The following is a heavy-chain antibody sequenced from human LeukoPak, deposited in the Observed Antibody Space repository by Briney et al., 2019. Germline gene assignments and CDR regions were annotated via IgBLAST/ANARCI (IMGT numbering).Heavy chain of an antibody. V-gene: IGHV1-69*05. CDR2: IMPLFNTA. Sequence: ASVKVSFKASVGTFSSYSITWVRQAPGQGLEWMGGIMPLFNTANYAQQFQGRVTITTDESTSTAYMELSSLRFEDTAMYYCARVDRYHYYLDVWGKGTTVTVSS. CDR3: ARVDRYHYYLDV. CDR1: VGTFSSYS. J-gene: IGHJ6*03.